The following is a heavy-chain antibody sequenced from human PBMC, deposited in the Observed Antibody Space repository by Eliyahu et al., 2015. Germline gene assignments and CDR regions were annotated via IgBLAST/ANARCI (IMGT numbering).Heavy chain of an antibody. CDR2: MNPNSGNT. D-gene: IGHD4-17*01. Sequence: QVQLVQSGAEVKKPGASVKVSCKASGXXFXXYXINWVRQATGXGLXWMGWMNPNSGNTGYAQKFQGRVTMTRNTSISTAYMELSSLRSEDTAVYYCAIDYGDYAGSVDAWGQGTTVTVSS. CDR1: GXXFXXYX. V-gene: IGHV1-8*01. J-gene: IGHJ6*02. CDR3: AIDYGDYAGSVDA.